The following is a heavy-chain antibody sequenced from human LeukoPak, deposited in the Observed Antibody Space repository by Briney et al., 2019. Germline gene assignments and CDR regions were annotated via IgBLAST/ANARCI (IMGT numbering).Heavy chain of an antibody. V-gene: IGHV3-74*01. Sequence: GGSLRLSCEASRFTFSRYWMHWVRQAPGKGLVWVSRIKSDGKTNYSDSVKGRFTISRDNAKNTVSLQMDSLRAEDTGVYYCARAPSEVGGYYPEYFRHWGQGTLVTVSS. CDR1: RFTFSRYW. CDR2: IKSDGKT. CDR3: ARAPSEVGGYYPEYFRH. D-gene: IGHD3-22*01. J-gene: IGHJ1*01.